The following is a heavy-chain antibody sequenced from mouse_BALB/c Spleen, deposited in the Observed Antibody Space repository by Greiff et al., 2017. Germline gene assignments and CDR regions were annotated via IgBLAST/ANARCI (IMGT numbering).Heavy chain of an antibody. V-gene: IGHV1-87*01. CDR1: GYTFTSYW. CDR3: VGDGSSYGGGAMDY. Sequence: VQLQQSGAELARPGASVKLSCKASGYTFTSYWMQWVKQRPGQGLEWIGAIYPGDGDTRYTQKFKGKATLTADKSSSTAYMQLSSLASEDSAVYYCVGDGSSYGGGAMDYWGQGTSVTVSS. D-gene: IGHD1-1*01. CDR2: IYPGDGDT. J-gene: IGHJ4*01.